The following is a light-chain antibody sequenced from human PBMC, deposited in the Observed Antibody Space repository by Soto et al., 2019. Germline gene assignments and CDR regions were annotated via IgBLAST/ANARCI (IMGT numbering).Light chain of an antibody. V-gene: IGKV3-11*01. CDR3: QYRGIWPPGAT. J-gene: IGKJ4*01. CDR1: QSINNY. Sequence: EIVLTQSPVTLSLSPGERATLSCRASQSINNYLAWYQQKPGQPPRLLIYDASNRATAIPVRFSGSGSGTDFTLTNSGLEPEDSAVYYCQYRGIWPPGATFGGGTKVEIK. CDR2: DAS.